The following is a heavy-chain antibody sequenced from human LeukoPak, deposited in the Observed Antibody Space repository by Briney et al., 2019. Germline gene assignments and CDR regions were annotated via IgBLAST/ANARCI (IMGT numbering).Heavy chain of an antibody. Sequence: SETLSLTCAVYGGSFSGYYWSWIRQPPGKGLEWIGEINHSGSTNYNPSLKSRVTISVDTSKNQFSLMLSSVTAADTAVYYCARVAVRFLEWLLPGGWFDPWGQGTLVTVSS. J-gene: IGHJ5*02. V-gene: IGHV4-34*01. D-gene: IGHD3-3*01. CDR2: INHSGST. CDR3: ARVAVRFLEWLLPGGWFDP. CDR1: GGSFSGYY.